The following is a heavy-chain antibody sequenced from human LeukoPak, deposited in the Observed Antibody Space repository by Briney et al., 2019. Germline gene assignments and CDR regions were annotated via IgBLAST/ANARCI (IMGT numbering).Heavy chain of an antibody. D-gene: IGHD6-13*01. CDR3: AKEGYGSTWNADFDF. CDR2: ISGSGDTT. J-gene: IGHJ4*02. CDR1: GFTFSSYA. V-gene: IGHV3-23*01. Sequence: GGSLRLSCAASGFTFSSYAMSWVRQAPGKGLEWVSAISGSGDTTYDAGAVKGRFTISRDNSKNTLYLKMNRLRAEDTAGYYCAKEGYGSTWNADFDFWGQGTLVTVSS.